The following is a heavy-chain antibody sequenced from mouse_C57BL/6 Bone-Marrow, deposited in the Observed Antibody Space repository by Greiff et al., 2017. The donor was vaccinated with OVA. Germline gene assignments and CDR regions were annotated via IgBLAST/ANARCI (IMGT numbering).Heavy chain of an antibody. CDR1: GFSLTSYG. Sequence: VQLQQSGPGLVQPSQSLSITCTVSGFSLTSYGVHWVRQSPGKGLEWLGVIWSGGSTDYTAAFISRLSISKDNSKSQVFFKMNSLQADDTAIYYCARRANWDDAMDYWGQGTSVTVSS. V-gene: IGHV2-2*01. CDR2: IWSGGST. D-gene: IGHD4-1*01. CDR3: ARRANWDDAMDY. J-gene: IGHJ4*01.